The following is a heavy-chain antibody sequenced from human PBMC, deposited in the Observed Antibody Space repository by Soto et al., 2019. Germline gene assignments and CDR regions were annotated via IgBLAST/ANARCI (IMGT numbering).Heavy chain of an antibody. CDR3: ARDRV. CDR2: VTISGTNT. J-gene: IGHJ4*02. CDR1: GFTFSLYA. Sequence: GGSLRLSCAASGFTFSLYAMTWVRQAPGKGLEWVSSVTISGTNTYYADSVKGRFTISRDNSKNTLYLQMNSLRAEDTAVYYCARDRVWGQGTLVTVSS. V-gene: IGHV3-23*01.